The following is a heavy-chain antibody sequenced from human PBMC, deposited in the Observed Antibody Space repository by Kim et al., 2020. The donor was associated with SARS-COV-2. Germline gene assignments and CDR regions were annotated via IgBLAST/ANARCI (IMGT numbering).Heavy chain of an antibody. Sequence: SETLSLTCTVSGGSINRGGSYWSWIRQHPGKGLEWIGYIYYSGTTHYNPSLKSRLTISIDTSKNQFSLKLSSVTAADTAVYYCAREETSGYYFDYWGQGTLVPVSS. CDR2: IYYSGTT. CDR3: AREETSGYYFDY. CDR1: GGSINRGGSY. V-gene: IGHV4-31*03. J-gene: IGHJ4*02. D-gene: IGHD3-22*01.